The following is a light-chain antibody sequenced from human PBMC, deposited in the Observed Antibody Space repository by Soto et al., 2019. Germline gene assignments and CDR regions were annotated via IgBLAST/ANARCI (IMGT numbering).Light chain of an antibody. CDR3: QQYRT. J-gene: IGKJ5*01. V-gene: IGKV3-20*01. CDR2: GAY. Sequence: EVVLTQSPGTLSLSSGERATLSCRASQSVINSYLAWYQQKPGQAPRLLLYGAYNRATGIPDRFSGSGSGTDFTLTISRLEPEDFAVYYCQQYRTFGQGTRLEIK. CDR1: QSVINSY.